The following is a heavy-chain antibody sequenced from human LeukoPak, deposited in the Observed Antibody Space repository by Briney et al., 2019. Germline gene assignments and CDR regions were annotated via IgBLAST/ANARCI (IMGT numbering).Heavy chain of an antibody. CDR3: ARDFGDYRADY. CDR2: IYYSGST. Sequence: PSQTLSLTCTVSGGSISSGDYYWSWIRQPPGKGLEWIGYIYYSGSTYYNPSLKSRVTISVDTSKNQFSLRLSSVTAADTAVYYCARDFGDYRADYWGQGTLVIVSS. CDR1: GGSISSGDYY. D-gene: IGHD4-17*01. J-gene: IGHJ4*02. V-gene: IGHV4-30-4*01.